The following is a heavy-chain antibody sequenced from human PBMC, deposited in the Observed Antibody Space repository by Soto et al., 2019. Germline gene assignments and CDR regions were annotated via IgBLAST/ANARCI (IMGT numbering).Heavy chain of an antibody. CDR3: ARSDNWNWFDP. J-gene: IGHJ5*02. D-gene: IGHD1-20*01. CDR2: INPSGGST. Sequence: ASVKVSCKASGYTFTSYYMHWVRQAPGQGLEWMGIINPSGGSTSYAQKFQGRVTMTRDTSTSTVYMEMSSLRSEDTAVYYCARSDNWNWFDPWGQGTLVTVSS. CDR1: GYTFTSYY. V-gene: IGHV1-46*01.